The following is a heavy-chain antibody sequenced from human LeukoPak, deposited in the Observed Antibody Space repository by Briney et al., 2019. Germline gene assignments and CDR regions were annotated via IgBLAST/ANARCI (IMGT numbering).Heavy chain of an antibody. V-gene: IGHV3-74*01. CDR2: INRGGSRT. Sequence: GGSLRLSCAASGFTFSNHWMHWVRQAPGKGLMWVSRINRGGSRTDYADSVKGRFIISRDDAKSSLYLQMNSLRAEDTAVYYCARRNAMDVWGQGTTVIVFS. CDR1: GFTFSNHW. J-gene: IGHJ6*02. CDR3: ARRNAMDV.